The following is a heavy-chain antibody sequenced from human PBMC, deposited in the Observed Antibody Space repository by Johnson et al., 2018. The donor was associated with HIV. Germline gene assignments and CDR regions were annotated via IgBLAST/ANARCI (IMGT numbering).Heavy chain of an antibody. CDR3: ARAPRAFCDGDCYPNAFGI. J-gene: IGHJ3*02. Sequence: VQLVESGGGLVKPGGSLRLSCAASGFMFSDYYMSWIRQAPGKGLEWVSYISSRSGPISYSDSVKGRFTISRDNAKNSLYLQMNSLRAEDTAVYYCARAPRAFCDGDCYPNAFGIWGQGTMVTVSS. D-gene: IGHD2-21*02. V-gene: IGHV3-11*04. CDR2: ISSRSGPI. CDR1: GFMFSDYY.